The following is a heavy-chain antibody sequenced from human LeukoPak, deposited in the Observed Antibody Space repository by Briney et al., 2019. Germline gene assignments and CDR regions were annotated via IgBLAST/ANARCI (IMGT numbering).Heavy chain of an antibody. CDR1: GGTFRSYA. Sequence: SVKVSCKASGGTFRSYAISWLEQAPGQGLEWMGGIIRIFGTANYAQKFQGRVTITTDESTSTAYMELSSLRSEDTAVYYCARAILPWGGYYYDMDVWGKGTTVTVSS. D-gene: IGHD2-15*01. J-gene: IGHJ6*03. V-gene: IGHV1-69*05. CDR3: ARAILPWGGYYYDMDV. CDR2: IIRIFGTA.